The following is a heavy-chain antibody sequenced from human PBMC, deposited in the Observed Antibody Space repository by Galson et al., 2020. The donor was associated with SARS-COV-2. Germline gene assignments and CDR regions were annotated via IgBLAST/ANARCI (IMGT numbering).Heavy chain of an antibody. CDR2: ISYDGSNK. D-gene: IGHD3-22*01. V-gene: IGHV3-30*04. J-gene: IGHJ4*02. Sequence: WGSLRLSCAATGFTFSSYAMHWVRQAPGKGLEWVAVISYDGSNKYYADSVKGRFTISRDNSKNTLYLQMNSLRAEDTAVYYCARESESDIVVIRGYYFDYWGQGTLVTVSS. CDR3: ARESESDIVVIRGYYFDY. CDR1: GFTFSSYA.